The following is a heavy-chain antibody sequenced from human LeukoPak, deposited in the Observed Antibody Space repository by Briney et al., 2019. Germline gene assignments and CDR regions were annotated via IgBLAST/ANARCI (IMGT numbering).Heavy chain of an antibody. CDR3: ARERLENWFDP. CDR2: MNPNSGNT. J-gene: IGHJ5*02. Sequence: GASVKVSCKASGYTFTSYDINWVRQAPGQGLEWMGWMNPNSGNTDYAQKFQGRVTMTRNTSISTAYMELSSLRSEDTAVYYCARERLENWFDPWGQGTLVTVSS. D-gene: IGHD3-3*01. CDR1: GYTFTSYD. V-gene: IGHV1-8*01.